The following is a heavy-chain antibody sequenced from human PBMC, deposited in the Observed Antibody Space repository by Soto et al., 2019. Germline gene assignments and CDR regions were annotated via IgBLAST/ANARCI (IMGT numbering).Heavy chain of an antibody. CDR3: ARHGSN. V-gene: IGHV4-39*01. J-gene: IGHJ4*02. Sequence: PSETLSVTCTVSGVSIINSSYYWGWIRRPPGKGLEWIGTIYYSGITYYNPSLKSRVTISVDTSKNQFSLKLTSVTAADTAVYYCARHGSNWGQGTLVTVSS. CDR2: IYYSGIT. CDR1: GVSIINSSYY.